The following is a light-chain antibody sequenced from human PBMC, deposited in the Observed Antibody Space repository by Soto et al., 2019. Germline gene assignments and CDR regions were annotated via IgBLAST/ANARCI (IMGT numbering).Light chain of an antibody. V-gene: IGLV2-14*01. CDR2: EVS. CDR3: SSYTSSSTGV. Sequence: QSALTQPASVSGSPGQSITISCTGTSSDVGGYNYVSWYQQHPGKVPKLMIYEVSNRPSGVSNRFSGSKSGNTASLTISGLQAEDEADYYYSSYTSSSTGVFGTGTKLTVL. J-gene: IGLJ1*01. CDR1: SSDVGGYNY.